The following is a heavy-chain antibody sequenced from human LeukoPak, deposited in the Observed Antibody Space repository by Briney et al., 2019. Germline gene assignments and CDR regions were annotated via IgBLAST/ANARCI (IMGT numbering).Heavy chain of an antibody. Sequence: ASVKVSCKASGYTFTGYYMHWLRQAPGQGLEWMGWVSPNSGDTGYAQKFQGRVSMTRDTSISTAYMELSSLRSEDTAVYYCASNPPNTGDFYYWGLGSLVTVSS. CDR2: VSPNSGDT. D-gene: IGHD1-1*01. J-gene: IGHJ4*02. CDR1: GYTFTGYY. V-gene: IGHV1-8*02. CDR3: ASNPPNTGDFYY.